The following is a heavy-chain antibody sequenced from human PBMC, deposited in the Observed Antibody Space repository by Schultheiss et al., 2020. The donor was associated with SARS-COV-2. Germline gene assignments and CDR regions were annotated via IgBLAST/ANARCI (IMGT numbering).Heavy chain of an antibody. CDR3: AREIMAPRGLQYGMDV. J-gene: IGHJ6*02. Sequence: SETLSLTCTVSGGSISSSSYYWGWIRQPPGKGLEWIGYIYYSGSTNYNPSLKSRVTISVDTSKNQFSLKLSSVTAADTAVYYCAREIMAPRGLQYGMDVWGQGTTVTVSS. V-gene: IGHV4-61*01. D-gene: IGHD4-11*01. CDR2: IYYSGST. CDR1: GGSISSSSYY.